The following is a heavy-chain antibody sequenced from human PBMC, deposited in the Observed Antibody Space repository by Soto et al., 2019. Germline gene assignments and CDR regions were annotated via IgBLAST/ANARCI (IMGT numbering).Heavy chain of an antibody. V-gene: IGHV1-18*04. CDR3: ARNIHHSSSWSFANDY. D-gene: IGHD6-13*01. Sequence: ASVKVSCKASGYTFTSYGISWVRQAPGQGLEWMGWISAYNGNTNYAQKLQGRDTMTTDTSTSTAYMELRSLRSDDTAVYYCARNIHHSSSWSFANDYWGQGTLVTVSS. CDR1: GYTFTSYG. CDR2: ISAYNGNT. J-gene: IGHJ4*02.